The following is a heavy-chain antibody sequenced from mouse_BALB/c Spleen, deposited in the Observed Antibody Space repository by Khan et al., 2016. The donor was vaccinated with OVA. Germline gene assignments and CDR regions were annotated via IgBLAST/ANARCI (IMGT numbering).Heavy chain of an antibody. CDR3: ARGNYYGYYFDY. Sequence: EVQLQESGPGLVKPSQSLSLTCTVTGYSITGNYAWNWIRQFPGNKLEWMGYISYSGSTTYNPSLKSRISITRDTSKNQFFLQLKSVTTEDTATYYCARGNYYGYYFDYWGQGTSLTVSS. D-gene: IGHD1-1*01. J-gene: IGHJ2*02. V-gene: IGHV3-2*02. CDR1: GYSITGNYA. CDR2: ISYSGST.